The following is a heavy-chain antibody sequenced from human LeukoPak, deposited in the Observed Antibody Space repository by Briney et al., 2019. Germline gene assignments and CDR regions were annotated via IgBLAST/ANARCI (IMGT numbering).Heavy chain of an antibody. J-gene: IGHJ4*02. V-gene: IGHV3-21*01. CDR3: ARRKESGGSYFFDY. D-gene: IGHD1-26*01. CDR2: ITSSGRYI. Sequence: GGSLRLSCAASGFTFSSYSMNWVRQAPGKGLEWVSSITSSGRYIYYADSVKGRFTISRDNAKNTLYLQMNSLRADDTAVYYCARRKESGGSYFFDYWGQGTLVTVSS. CDR1: GFTFSSYS.